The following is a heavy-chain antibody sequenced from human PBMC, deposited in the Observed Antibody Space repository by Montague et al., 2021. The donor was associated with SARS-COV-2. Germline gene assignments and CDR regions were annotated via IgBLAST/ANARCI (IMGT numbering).Heavy chain of an antibody. Sequence: SLILSCAASGFTFGDYAMSWVRQAPGKGLEWVGFIRSKAYGGTTXYAASVKGRFTISRDDSKSIAYLQMNSLKTEDTAVYYCTRDRDVVVPAAVYGMDVWGQGTTVTVSS. CDR2: IRSKAYGGTT. V-gene: IGHV3-49*04. D-gene: IGHD2-2*01. CDR1: GFTFGDYA. CDR3: TRDRDVVVPAAVYGMDV. J-gene: IGHJ6*01.